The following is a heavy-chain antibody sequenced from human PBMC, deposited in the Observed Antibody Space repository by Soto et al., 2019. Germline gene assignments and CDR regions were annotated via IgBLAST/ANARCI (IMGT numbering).Heavy chain of an antibody. Sequence: EVQLVESGGDLVQPGRSLRLSCAASGFTFDDYAMHWVRQVPGKGLEWVAGINWDSDTIAYAASVRGRFTISRDNAKNSLYLQMSSLRAEDTALYYCAKDFHTNMALMDVWGKGTTVTVSS. CDR1: GFTFDDYA. CDR2: INWDSDTI. CDR3: AKDFHTNMALMDV. D-gene: IGHD3-10*01. J-gene: IGHJ6*04. V-gene: IGHV3-9*01.